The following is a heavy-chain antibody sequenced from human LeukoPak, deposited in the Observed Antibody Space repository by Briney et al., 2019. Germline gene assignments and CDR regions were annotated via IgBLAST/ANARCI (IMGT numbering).Heavy chain of an antibody. V-gene: IGHV1-69*06. Sequence: SVKVSCKASGGTFSNFAISWVRQAPGQGLEWMGGITPISGTTYDAQKFQGRVTMTEDTSTDTAYMELSSLRSEDTAVYYCATAGSGSQSAEYFQHWGQGTLVTVSS. CDR2: ITPISGTT. J-gene: IGHJ1*01. CDR1: GGTFSNFA. D-gene: IGHD1-26*01. CDR3: ATAGSGSQSAEYFQH.